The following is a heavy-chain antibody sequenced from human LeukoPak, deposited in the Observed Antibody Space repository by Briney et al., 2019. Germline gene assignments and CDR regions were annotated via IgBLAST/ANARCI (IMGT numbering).Heavy chain of an antibody. V-gene: IGHV4-34*01. CDR3: ARGTTVTFDY. CDR2: INHSGST. D-gene: IGHD4-17*01. CDR1: GGSFSGYY. Sequence: ASETLSLTCAVYGGSFSGYYWSWIRQPSGKGLEWIGEINHSGSTNYNPSLKSRVTISVDTSKNQFSLKLSSVTAADTAVYYCARGTTVTFDYWGQGTLVTVSS. J-gene: IGHJ4*02.